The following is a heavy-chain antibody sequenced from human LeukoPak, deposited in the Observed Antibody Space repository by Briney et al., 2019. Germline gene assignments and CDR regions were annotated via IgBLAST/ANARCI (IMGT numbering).Heavy chain of an antibody. CDR1: GFTFSSYS. CDR3: ARGGSYGGYPSY. Sequence: GGSLRLSCAASGFTFSSYSMNWVRQAPGKGLEWVSGISDDASRTYYADSVKGRFTIYRDNSKNTLYLQMNSLRAEDTALYYCARGGSYGGYPSYWGQGTLVTVSS. V-gene: IGHV3-21*06. CDR2: ISDDASRT. J-gene: IGHJ4*02. D-gene: IGHD3-16*02.